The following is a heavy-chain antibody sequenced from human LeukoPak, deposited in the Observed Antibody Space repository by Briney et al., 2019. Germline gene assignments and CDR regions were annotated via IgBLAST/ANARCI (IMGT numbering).Heavy chain of an antibody. Sequence: PSETLSLTCTVSGGSISSYYWSWIRQPAGKGLEWIGRIYTSGSTNYNPSLKSRVTMSVDTSTNQFSLKLSSVTAADTAVYYCARDGDFWSGYHDVWFDPWGQGTLVTVSS. D-gene: IGHD3-3*01. CDR1: GGSISSYY. J-gene: IGHJ5*02. V-gene: IGHV4-4*07. CDR2: IYTSGST. CDR3: ARDGDFWSGYHDVWFDP.